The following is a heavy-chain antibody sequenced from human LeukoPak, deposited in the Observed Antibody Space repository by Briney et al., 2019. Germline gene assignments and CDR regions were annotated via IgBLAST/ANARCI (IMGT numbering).Heavy chain of an antibody. D-gene: IGHD6-19*01. CDR3: ARLNPGIAVAGFDY. Sequence: SETLSLTCAVYGGSFSGYYWSWIRQPPGKGLEWIGEINHSGSTNYNPSLKSRVTISVDTSKNQFSLKLSSVTAADTAVYYCARLNPGIAVAGFDYWGQGTLVTVSS. CDR1: GGSFSGYY. V-gene: IGHV4-34*01. CDR2: INHSGST. J-gene: IGHJ4*02.